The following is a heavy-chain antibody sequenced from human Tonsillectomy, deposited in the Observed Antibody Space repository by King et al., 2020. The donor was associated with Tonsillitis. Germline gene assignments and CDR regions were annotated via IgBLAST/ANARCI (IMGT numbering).Heavy chain of an antibody. CDR2: IDPSDSYS. D-gene: IGHD4-17*01. CDR1: GYSFTSYW. V-gene: IGHV5-10-1*03. J-gene: IGHJ6*02. Sequence: VQLVESGAEAKKPGESLRISCKDSGYSFTSYWISWVRQLPGKGLEWMGTIDPSDSYSDYSPSFQGHVTISADKSISTAYLQWSSLKASDTAMYYCARLRTVNPYGVDVWGQGTTVTVSS. CDR3: ARLRTVNPYGVDV.